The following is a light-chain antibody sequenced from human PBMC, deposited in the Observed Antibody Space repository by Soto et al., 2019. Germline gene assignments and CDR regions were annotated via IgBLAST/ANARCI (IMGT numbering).Light chain of an antibody. Sequence: ETVMTQSPATLSVSPGERATLSCRASQSVTSTLAWYQQRPCQAPRLLIYDASTRATGIPARFSGSGSWTEFTLTISSLQSEDFAVDYCQQHNNRPYIIGQGTRLQIK. V-gene: IGKV3-15*01. CDR3: QQHNNRPYI. CDR2: DAS. J-gene: IGKJ2*01. CDR1: QSVTST.